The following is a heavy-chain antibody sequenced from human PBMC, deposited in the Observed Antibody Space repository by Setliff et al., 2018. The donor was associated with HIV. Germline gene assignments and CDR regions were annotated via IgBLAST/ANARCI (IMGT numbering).Heavy chain of an antibody. V-gene: IGHV4-59*04. Sequence: SETLSLTCTVSGSSVTNNYWSWIRQAPGKGLEWLGYVHYSGSTYYNPYLKSRVTMSVDTSKNQFSLNLDSVTAADTAVYYCAPLAAAGGYWGQGTLVTVSS. CDR3: APLAAAGGY. CDR1: GSSVTNNY. CDR2: VHYSGST. J-gene: IGHJ4*02. D-gene: IGHD6-25*01.